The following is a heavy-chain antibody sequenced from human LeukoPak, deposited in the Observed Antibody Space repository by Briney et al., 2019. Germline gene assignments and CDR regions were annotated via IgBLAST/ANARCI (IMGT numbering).Heavy chain of an antibody. CDR3: ARRGSTSFRGFYYYYYYMDV. CDR1: GGSFSGYY. CDR2: INHSGST. D-gene: IGHD3-16*01. J-gene: IGHJ6*03. V-gene: IGHV4-34*01. Sequence: SETLSLTCAVYGGSFSGYYWSWIRQPPGKGLEWIGEINHSGSTNYNPSLKSRVTISVDTSKNQVSLKLSSVTAADTAVYYCARRGSTSFRGFYYYYYYMDVWGKGTTVTVSS.